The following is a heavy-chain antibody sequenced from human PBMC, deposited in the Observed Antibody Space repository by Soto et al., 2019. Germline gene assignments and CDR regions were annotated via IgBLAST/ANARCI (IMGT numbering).Heavy chain of an antibody. CDR1: GGSISSGDYY. CDR2: IYHSGST. D-gene: IGHD3-10*01. J-gene: IGHJ4*02. CDR3: ARYSVFFGGEFDF. V-gene: IGHV4-30-4*02. Sequence: PSDTLSLTCTVSGGSISSGDYYWSWIRQPPGKGLEWIGYIYHSGSTYYNPSLQSRVTISVDRSKNQFSLQMNSVTAADTAVYYCARYSVFFGGEFDFWGQGTLVTVSA.